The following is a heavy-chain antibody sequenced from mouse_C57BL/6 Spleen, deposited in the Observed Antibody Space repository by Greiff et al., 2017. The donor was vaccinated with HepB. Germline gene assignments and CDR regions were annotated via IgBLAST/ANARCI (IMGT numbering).Heavy chain of an antibody. J-gene: IGHJ2*01. D-gene: IGHD2-3*01. V-gene: IGHV1-62-2*01. CDR2: FYPGSGSI. CDR3: ARHEKTGLYDGYSVYFDY. CDR1: GYTFTEYT. Sequence: VQLQESGAELVKPGASVKLSCKASGYTFTEYTIHWVKQRSGQGLEWIGWFYPGSGSIKYNEKFKDKATLTEDKSSSTVYMELSSLTSEASAVYFCARHEKTGLYDGYSVYFDYWGQGTTLTVSS.